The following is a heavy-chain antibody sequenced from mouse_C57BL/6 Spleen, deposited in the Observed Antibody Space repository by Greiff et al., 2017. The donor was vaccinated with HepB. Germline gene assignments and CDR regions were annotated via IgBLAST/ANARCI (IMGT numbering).Heavy chain of an antibody. J-gene: IGHJ1*03. CDR3: VRQAYTVGYFDV. D-gene: IGHD6-5*01. CDR2: IRSKSNNYAT. V-gene: IGHV10-1*01. CDR1: GFSFNTYA. Sequence: EVQLVESGGGLVQPKGSLKLSCAASGFSFNTYAMNWVRQAPGKGLEWVARIRSKSNNYATYYADSVKDRFTISRDDSESMLYLQMNNLKNEDTAMYYCVRQAYTVGYFDVWGKGTTVTV.